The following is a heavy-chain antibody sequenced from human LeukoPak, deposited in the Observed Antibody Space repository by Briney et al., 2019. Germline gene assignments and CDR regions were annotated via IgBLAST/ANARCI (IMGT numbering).Heavy chain of an antibody. Sequence: ASVKVSCKVSGYTLTELSMHWVRQAPGKGLEWMGGFDPEDGETIYAQKFQGGVTMTEDTSTDTAYMELSSLRSEDTAVYYCATVCISPNAFDIWGQGTMVTVSS. J-gene: IGHJ3*02. D-gene: IGHD3-3*02. CDR3: ATVCISPNAFDI. CDR1: GYTLTELS. CDR2: FDPEDGET. V-gene: IGHV1-24*01.